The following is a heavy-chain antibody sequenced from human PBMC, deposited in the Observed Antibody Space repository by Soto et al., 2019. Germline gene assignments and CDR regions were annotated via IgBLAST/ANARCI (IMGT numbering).Heavy chain of an antibody. Sequence: SETLSLTCSVSCDSIGSSTNYWGWIRQPPGKGLEWIGTIYHSGNTYYNPTLKSRVAISVDMSKNQFSLRLNSVTAADTAVYYCARHEWLQLWLVTEYWGQGALVTVSS. J-gene: IGHJ4*02. CDR2: IYHSGNT. CDR3: ARHEWLQLWLVTEY. D-gene: IGHD5-18*01. V-gene: IGHV4-39*01. CDR1: CDSIGSSTNY.